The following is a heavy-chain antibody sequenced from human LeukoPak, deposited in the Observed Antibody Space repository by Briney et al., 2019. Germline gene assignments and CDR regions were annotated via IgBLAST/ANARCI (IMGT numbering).Heavy chain of an antibody. Sequence: SETLSLTCAVSGGPISSGGYSWSWIRQPPGKGLEWIGYIYHSGSTYYNPSLKSRVTISVDRSKNQFSLELSSVTAADTAVYYCARGYTPNDAFDIWGQGTMVTVSS. CDR2: IYHSGST. J-gene: IGHJ3*02. D-gene: IGHD1-1*01. CDR3: ARGYTPNDAFDI. CDR1: GGPISSGGYS. V-gene: IGHV4-30-2*01.